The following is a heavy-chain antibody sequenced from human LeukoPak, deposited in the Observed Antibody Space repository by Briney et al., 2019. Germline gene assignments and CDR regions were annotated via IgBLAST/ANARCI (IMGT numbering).Heavy chain of an antibody. V-gene: IGHV1-58*02. D-gene: IGHD3-22*01. CDR1: GFTFSNSA. J-gene: IGHJ4*02. CDR3: ARGEWSSGYYNFDY. Sequence: SVKVSCKASGFTFSNSAIQWVRQSRGQRLELIGWIVVTSGNTNFAQKFQERVTITRDMSTNTAYMELSSLRSEDTAVYYCARGEWSSGYYNFDYWGQGTLVTVSS. CDR2: IVVTSGNT.